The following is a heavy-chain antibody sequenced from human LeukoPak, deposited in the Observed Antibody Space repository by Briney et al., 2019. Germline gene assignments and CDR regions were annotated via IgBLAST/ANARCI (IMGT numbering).Heavy chain of an antibody. CDR2: IISMFGTA. V-gene: IGHV1-69*13. Sequence: ASVRVSCKASGGTFSSYATCTVRQATGRGLEWMGGIISMFGTANYAQKFQGRVTITADESTSTAYMELSSLRSEDTAVYYCAGRPYYYDSSGTPPRRAFDLWGRGTLVTVSS. J-gene: IGHJ2*01. CDR3: AGRPYYYDSSGTPPRRAFDL. CDR1: GGTFSSYA. D-gene: IGHD3-22*01.